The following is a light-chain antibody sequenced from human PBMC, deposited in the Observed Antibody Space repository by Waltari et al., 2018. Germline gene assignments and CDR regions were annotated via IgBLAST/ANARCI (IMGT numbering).Light chain of an antibody. J-gene: IGLJ3*02. CDR1: ALPTKY. Sequence: SHELTQPPSVSVSPGQTARITCSGDALPTKYIYWYQQKSGQAPVMRIYEDNTRPSGIPERFSGSSSGTLATLTVSGAVVEDEGDYYCYSTDSSSFPLFGGGTRLTVL. CDR2: EDN. CDR3: YSTDSSSFPL. V-gene: IGLV3-10*01.